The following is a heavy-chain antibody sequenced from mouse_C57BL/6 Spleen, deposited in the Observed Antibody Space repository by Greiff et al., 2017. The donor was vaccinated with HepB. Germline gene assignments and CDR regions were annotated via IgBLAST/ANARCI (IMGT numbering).Heavy chain of an antibody. V-gene: IGHV1-69*01. D-gene: IGHD1-1*01. CDR3: ARWGYYGSREFYYYAMDY. CDR1: GYTFTSYW. J-gene: IGHJ4*01. Sequence: QVQLQQPGAELVMPGASVKLSCKASGYTFTSYWMHWVKQRPGQGLEWIGEIDPSDSYTNYNQKFKGKSTLTVDKSSSTAYMQLSSLTSEDSAVYYCARWGYYGSREFYYYAMDYWGQGTSVTVSS. CDR2: IDPSDSYT.